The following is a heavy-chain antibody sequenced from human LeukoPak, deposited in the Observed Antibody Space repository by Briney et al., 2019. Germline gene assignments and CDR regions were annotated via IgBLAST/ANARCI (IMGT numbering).Heavy chain of an antibody. V-gene: IGHV3-11*01. CDR2: ISTGSDTR. CDR1: GFNFGDYY. D-gene: IGHD6-19*01. Sequence: GGSLRLSCTGSGFNFGDYYLAWIRQAPGKGLEWVSHISTGSDTRYYVDSVKGRFSIYRDNARSSMFLQMNGLRVDDTAVYYCARGIAVAATRDYWGQGVLATVSS. J-gene: IGHJ4*02. CDR3: ARGIAVAATRDY.